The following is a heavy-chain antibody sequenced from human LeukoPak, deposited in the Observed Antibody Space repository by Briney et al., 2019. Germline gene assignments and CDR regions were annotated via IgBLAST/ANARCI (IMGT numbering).Heavy chain of an antibody. Sequence: PGGSLRLSCAASGVAFSSHWMNWGRQGPGQGLEWVANINREGNDKNYVDSLKGRFTISRDNAKNSLYLQMNSLRVEDTAVYYCARDGVPGGRDVWGQGTTVTVS. CDR3: ARDGVPGGRDV. J-gene: IGHJ6*02. CDR1: GVAFSSHW. V-gene: IGHV3-7*01. CDR2: INREGNDK. D-gene: IGHD3-16*01.